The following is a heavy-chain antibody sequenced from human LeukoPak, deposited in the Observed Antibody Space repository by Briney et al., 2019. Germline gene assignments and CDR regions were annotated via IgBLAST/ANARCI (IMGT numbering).Heavy chain of an antibody. CDR2: ISSSSSTM. CDR3: VRDHHRRLYDSQARDTFDI. CDR1: GFIFSSYS. Sequence: GGSLRLSCAASGFIFSSYSMNWVRQAPGKGLEWVSYISSSSSTMYYAASVKGRFSISRDNAQNSLYLQMNSLRAEDTAVYYCVRDHHRRLYDSQARDTFDIWGQGTMVTVSS. J-gene: IGHJ3*02. V-gene: IGHV3-48*01. D-gene: IGHD3-22*01.